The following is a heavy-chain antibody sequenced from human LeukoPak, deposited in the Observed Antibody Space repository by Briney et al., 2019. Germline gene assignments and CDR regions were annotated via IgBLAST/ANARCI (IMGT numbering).Heavy chain of an antibody. V-gene: IGHV4-34*01. CDR2: INHSGST. J-gene: IGHJ4*02. D-gene: IGHD1-26*01. Sequence: PSETLSLTCAVYGGSFSGYYWSWIRQPPGKGLEWIGEINHSGSTNYNPSLKSRVTVSVDTSKDQFSLKLSSVTAADTAVYYCARTSGSHPIDYRGQGTLVTVSS. CDR3: ARTSGSHPIDY. CDR1: GGSFSGYY.